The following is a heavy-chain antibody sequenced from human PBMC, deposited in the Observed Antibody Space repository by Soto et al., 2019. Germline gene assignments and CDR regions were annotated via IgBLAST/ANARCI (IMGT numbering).Heavy chain of an antibody. Sequence: QVQLVQSGAELKKPGASVKVSCKASGYTFSNYDMNWVRQATGQGPERIGWVNPNNGDTGYAQKFQGRVTLTTDISTTTAYMELTSRRSEDTAIYYCAKVSRKGSAIDLDYWGQGTLITVSS. CDR2: VNPNNGDT. CDR1: GYTFSNYD. D-gene: IGHD3-10*01. CDR3: AKVSRKGSAIDLDY. V-gene: IGHV1-8*01. J-gene: IGHJ4*02.